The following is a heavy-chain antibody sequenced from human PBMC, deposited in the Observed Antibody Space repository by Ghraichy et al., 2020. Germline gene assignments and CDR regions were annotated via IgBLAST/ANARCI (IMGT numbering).Heavy chain of an antibody. CDR1: GGSVSSGSYY. V-gene: IGHV4-61*01. CDR2: IYYSGST. D-gene: IGHD6-13*01. CDR3: AAFTPTYSSSWDDAFDI. J-gene: IGHJ3*02. Sequence: SETLSLTCTVSGGSVSSGSYYWSWIRQPPGKGLEWIGYIYYSGSTNYNPSLKSRVTISVDTSKNQFSLKLSSVTAADTAVYYCAAFTPTYSSSWDDAFDIWGQGTMVTVSS.